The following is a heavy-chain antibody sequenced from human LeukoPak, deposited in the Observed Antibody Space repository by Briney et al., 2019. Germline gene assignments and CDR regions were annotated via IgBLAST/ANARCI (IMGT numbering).Heavy chain of an antibody. D-gene: IGHD3-3*01. CDR2: ISYDGGNK. Sequence: PGGSLRLSCAASGFTFSSYGMHWVRQAPGKGLEWVAVISYDGGNKYYADSVKGRFTISRDNSKNTLYLQMNSLRAEDTAVYYCARQHYDFWSGYYTCGFDYWGQGTLVTVSS. CDR1: GFTFSSYG. J-gene: IGHJ4*02. V-gene: IGHV3-30*03. CDR3: ARQHYDFWSGYYTCGFDY.